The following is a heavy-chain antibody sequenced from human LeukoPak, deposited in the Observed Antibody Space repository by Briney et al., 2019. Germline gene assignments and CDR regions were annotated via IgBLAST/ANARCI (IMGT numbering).Heavy chain of an antibody. V-gene: IGHV4-61*02. J-gene: IGHJ4*02. CDR3: ARVRGSSTWDLNFDY. CDR1: GVSISSGSYY. Sequence: PSQTLSLTCTVSGVSISSGSYYWSWIRQPAGKGLEWIGRIYTSGSTNYNPSLKSRVTISLDTSKNQFSLNLRSVTAADTAVYYCARVRGSSTWDLNFDYWGQGTLVTVSS. CDR2: IYTSGST. D-gene: IGHD6-13*01.